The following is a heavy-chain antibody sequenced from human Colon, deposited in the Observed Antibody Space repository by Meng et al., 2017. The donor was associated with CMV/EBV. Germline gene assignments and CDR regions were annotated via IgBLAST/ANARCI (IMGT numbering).Heavy chain of an antibody. CDR1: GFIFSEND. V-gene: IGHV3-21*01. D-gene: IGHD2-2*01. Sequence: GESLKISCIASGFIFSENDMNWVRQVPGKGPEWVSSISTTNSYISYADSVKGRFTISRDNAKNSLYLQMNSLRAEDTAVYYCARDNLGPVEYCSSTRCYYFDYWGQGTLVTVSS. J-gene: IGHJ4*02. CDR2: ISTTNSYI. CDR3: ARDNLGPVEYCSSTRCYYFDY.